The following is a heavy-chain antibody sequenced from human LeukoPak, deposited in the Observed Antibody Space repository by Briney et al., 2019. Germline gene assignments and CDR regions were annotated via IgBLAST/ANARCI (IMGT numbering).Heavy chain of an antibody. CDR3: ARDYYGSGSTNWFDP. CDR1: GYSISSGYY. Sequence: SETLSLTCTVSGYSISSGYYWGWIRQPPGKGLEWIGSIYHSGSTYYNPSLKSRFTISVDTSKNQFSLKLSSVTAADTAVYYCARDYYGSGSTNWFDPWGQGTLVTVSS. J-gene: IGHJ5*02. CDR2: IYHSGST. D-gene: IGHD3-10*01. V-gene: IGHV4-38-2*02.